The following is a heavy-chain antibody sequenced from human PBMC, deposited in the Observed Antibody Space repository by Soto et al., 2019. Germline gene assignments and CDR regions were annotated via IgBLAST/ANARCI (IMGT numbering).Heavy chain of an antibody. V-gene: IGHV4-59*12. CDR1: GGSISSYY. Sequence: QVQLQESGPGLVKPSETLSLTCTVSGGSISSYYWSWIRQPPGKGLEWIGYIYYTGSTNYNPSLKSRVTISLDTSKKQFSLKLSSVTAADTAVYYCARDFTVTGAFDIWGQGTMVTVSS. CDR2: IYYTGST. CDR3: ARDFTVTGAFDI. D-gene: IGHD4-17*01. J-gene: IGHJ3*02.